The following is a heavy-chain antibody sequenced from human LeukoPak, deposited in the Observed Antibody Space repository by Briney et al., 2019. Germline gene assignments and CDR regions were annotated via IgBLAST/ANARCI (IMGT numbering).Heavy chain of an antibody. D-gene: IGHD3-9*01. V-gene: IGHV1-8*01. CDR1: GYTFTSYD. Sequence: ASVKVSCKASGYTFTSYDINWVRQATGQGLEWMGWMNPNGGNTGYAQKFQGRVTMTRNTSISTAYMELSSLRSEDTAVYYCARGWFTPYYFDYWGQGTLVTVSS. J-gene: IGHJ4*02. CDR3: ARGWFTPYYFDY. CDR2: MNPNGGNT.